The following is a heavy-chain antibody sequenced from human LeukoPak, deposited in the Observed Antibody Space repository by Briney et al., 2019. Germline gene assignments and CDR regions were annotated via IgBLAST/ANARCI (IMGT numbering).Heavy chain of an antibody. CDR2: IKKDGSEK. J-gene: IGHJ4*02. CDR3: AREPPGGLGYFDY. Sequence: GGSLRLSCAASGFTFSSCWMSWVRQAPGKGLEWVANIKKDGSEKYYVDSVKGRFTISRDNAKNSLYLQMNSLRAEDTAVYYCAREPPGGLGYFDYWGQGTLVTVSS. V-gene: IGHV3-7*05. D-gene: IGHD1-26*01. CDR1: GFTFSSCW.